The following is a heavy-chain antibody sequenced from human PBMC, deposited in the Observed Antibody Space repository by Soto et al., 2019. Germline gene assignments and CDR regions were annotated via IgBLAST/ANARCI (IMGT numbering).Heavy chain of an antibody. CDR3: AKPSREQWVVRVSDAFDI. J-gene: IGHJ3*02. CDR1: GFTFSSYA. Sequence: EVQLLESGGGLVQPGGSLRLSCAASGFTFSSYAMSWVRQAPGKGLEWVSAISGSGGSTYYADSVKGRFTISRDNSKNTLYLQMNSLRAEDTAVYYCAKPSREQWVVRVSDAFDIWGQGTMVTVSS. CDR2: ISGSGGST. V-gene: IGHV3-23*01. D-gene: IGHD6-19*01.